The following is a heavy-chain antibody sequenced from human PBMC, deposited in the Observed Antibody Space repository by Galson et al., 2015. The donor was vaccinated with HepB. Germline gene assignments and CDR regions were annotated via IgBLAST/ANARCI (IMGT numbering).Heavy chain of an antibody. J-gene: IGHJ6*02. V-gene: IGHV5-10-1*01. CDR3: TRLGITAANYYYGLDV. CDR1: GYSFSSYW. Sequence: QSGAEVKKPGESLRISCQGSGYSFSSYWINWVRQVPGKGLECMGRINPTDSYTTYSPSFQGHVTISVDKSTSTAYLQWSSLKASDTAVYYCTRLGITAANYYYGLDVWGQGTTVIVSS. CDR2: INPTDSYT. D-gene: IGHD2-2*01.